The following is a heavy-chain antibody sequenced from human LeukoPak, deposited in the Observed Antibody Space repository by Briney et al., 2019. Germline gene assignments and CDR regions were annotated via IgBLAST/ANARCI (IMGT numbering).Heavy chain of an antibody. CDR3: ARDSGHGWYDV. Sequence: GASVKVSCKASGYTFTAYYIHCVRQAPGQGLEWMGWINPNSGGTNYAQKFQDRVTMTRDTSISTAYLELSRLTSDDTAVYYCARDSGHGWYDVWGQGTLAAVSS. CDR2: INPNSGGT. CDR1: GYTFTAYY. J-gene: IGHJ5*02. V-gene: IGHV1-2*02.